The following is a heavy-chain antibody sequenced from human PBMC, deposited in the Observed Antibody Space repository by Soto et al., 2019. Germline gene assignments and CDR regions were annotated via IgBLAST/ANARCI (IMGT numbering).Heavy chain of an antibody. CDR1: GFTFSSYW. D-gene: IGHD3-22*01. J-gene: IGHJ4*02. CDR3: ARGDGDRYDGNGYLGRH. Sequence: EVQLVESGGGLVQPGESLTLSCAASGFTFSSYWMHWVRQAPGKGLVWVARIRSDGSGTYYADSVKGRLTISRDNAKNTLYEQTKSLRDEDTDVYFCARGDGDRYDGNGYLGRHWGQGTLGSVST. CDR2: IRSDGSGT. V-gene: IGHV3-74*01.